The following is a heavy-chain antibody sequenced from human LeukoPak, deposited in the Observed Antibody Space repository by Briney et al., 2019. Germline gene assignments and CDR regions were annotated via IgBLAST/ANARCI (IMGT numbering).Heavy chain of an antibody. J-gene: IGHJ3*02. CDR3: ARADSIAAAGFDAFDI. D-gene: IGHD6-13*01. Sequence: SQTLSLTCAISGDSVSSNSAAWNWIRQSPSRGLEWLGRTYYRSKWYNDYAVSVKSRITFNPDTSKNQFSLQLNSVTPEDTAVYYCARADSIAAAGFDAFDIWGQGTMVTVSS. CDR2: TYYRSKWYN. V-gene: IGHV6-1*01. CDR1: GDSVSSNSAA.